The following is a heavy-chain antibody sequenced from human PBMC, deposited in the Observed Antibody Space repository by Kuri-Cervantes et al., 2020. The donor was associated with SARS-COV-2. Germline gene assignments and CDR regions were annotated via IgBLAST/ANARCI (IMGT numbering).Heavy chain of an antibody. Sequence: ASVKVSCKASGYTFTSYGISWVRQAPGQGLEWMGWISGYDGDTEYAQNLQGRVTMTTDTSTSTAYLELRSLIADDTAVYYCATHDSRGYYNDYWGQGTLVTVSS. J-gene: IGHJ4*02. V-gene: IGHV1-18*01. CDR3: ATHDSRGYYNDY. D-gene: IGHD3-22*01. CDR2: ISGYDGDT. CDR1: GYTFTSYG.